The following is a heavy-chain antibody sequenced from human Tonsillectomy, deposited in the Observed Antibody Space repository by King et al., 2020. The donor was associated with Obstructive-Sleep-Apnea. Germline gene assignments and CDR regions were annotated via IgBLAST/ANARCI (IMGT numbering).Heavy chain of an antibody. CDR2: VRYDGTND. CDR1: GFTFSSYG. J-gene: IGHJ6*02. V-gene: IGHV3-30*02. D-gene: IGHD4-23*01. CDR3: AKDLVTLSHPYYYYSALDV. Sequence: VQLVESGGGVVQPGGSLRLSCAASGFTFSSYGMHWVRQAPGKGLEWVAFVRYDGTNDYYADSVKGRFTISRDNSKNTLYLQMSSLRAEDTAVYYCAKDLVTLSHPYYYYSALDVWGQGTTVTVSS.